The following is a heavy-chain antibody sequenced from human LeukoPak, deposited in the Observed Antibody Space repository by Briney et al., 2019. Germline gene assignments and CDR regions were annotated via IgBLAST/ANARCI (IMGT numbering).Heavy chain of an antibody. D-gene: IGHD2-2*03. CDR3: ARGRWKTGMDSPYYFDY. Sequence: PSETLSLTCTVSGGSIGNYYWSWIRQPAGKGLEWIGRTHTSGSTNYSPSLKSRVTMSVDTSKNQFSLKLTSVTAADTAVYYCARGRWKTGMDSPYYFDYWGQGTLVTVSS. J-gene: IGHJ4*02. V-gene: IGHV4-4*07. CDR2: THTSGST. CDR1: GGSIGNYY.